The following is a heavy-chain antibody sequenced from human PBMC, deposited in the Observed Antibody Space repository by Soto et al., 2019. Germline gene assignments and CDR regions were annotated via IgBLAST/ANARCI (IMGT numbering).Heavy chain of an antibody. CDR3: ARKSSSVWHSFYY. V-gene: IGHV4-28*05. D-gene: IGHD6-19*01. Sequence: SETLSLTCAVSGYSISGPNWWAWIRQPPGKGLELIGYIHDSGTIYNNPSLKSRVTMSVDTSKNQFSLKMNSLTAVDTAVYYCARKSSSVWHSFYYWGQGTLVTVSS. J-gene: IGHJ4*02. CDR1: GYSISGPNW. CDR2: IHDSGTI.